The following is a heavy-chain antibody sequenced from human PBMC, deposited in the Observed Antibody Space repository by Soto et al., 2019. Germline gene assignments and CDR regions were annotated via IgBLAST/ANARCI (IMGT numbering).Heavy chain of an antibody. CDR2: IIPILGIA. D-gene: IGHD2-15*01. CDR1: GGTFSSYT. CDR3: ARVVVAARDAFDI. V-gene: IGHV1-69*02. Sequence: QVQLVQSGAEVKKPGSSVKVSCKASGGTFSSYTISWVRQAPGQGLEWMGRIIPILGIANYAQKFQGRVTMTADKSTSTAYMELSSLRSEDTAVYYCARVVVAARDAFDIWGQGTMVTVSS. J-gene: IGHJ3*02.